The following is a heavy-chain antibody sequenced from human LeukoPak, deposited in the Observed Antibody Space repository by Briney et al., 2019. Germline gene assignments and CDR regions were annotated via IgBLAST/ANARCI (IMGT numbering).Heavy chain of an antibody. CDR2: IYYSGST. D-gene: IGHD3-22*01. Sequence: PSQTLSLTCTVSGGSISSGDYYWSWIRQPPGEGLEWIGYIYYSGSTYYNPSLKSRVTISVDTSKNQFSLKLSSVTAADTAVYYCARPNNYYDSSGYPKGWFDPWGQGTLVTVSS. V-gene: IGHV4-30-4*08. J-gene: IGHJ5*02. CDR3: ARPNNYYDSSGYPKGWFDP. CDR1: GGSISSGDYY.